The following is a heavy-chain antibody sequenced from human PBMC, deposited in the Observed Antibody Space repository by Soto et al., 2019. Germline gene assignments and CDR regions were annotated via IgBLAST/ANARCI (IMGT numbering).Heavy chain of an antibody. D-gene: IGHD2-2*01. CDR2: IIPISDTT. J-gene: IGHJ6*02. Sequence: QVQLVQSGAEVKKPGSSVKVSCKASGGTFSSYAISWVRQAPGQGLNWMGGIIPISDTTNNAQKFQGRVTITADESTSTAYMELSSLRSEDTAVYYCARSQGSSTSLEIYYYYYYGMDVWGQGTTVTVSS. CDR1: GGTFSSYA. CDR3: ARSQGSSTSLEIYYYYYYGMDV. V-gene: IGHV1-69*01.